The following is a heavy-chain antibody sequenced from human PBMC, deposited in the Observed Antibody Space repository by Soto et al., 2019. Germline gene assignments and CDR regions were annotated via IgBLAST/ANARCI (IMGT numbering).Heavy chain of an antibody. CDR3: ARDHRSSWLVEPPY. D-gene: IGHD6-13*01. CDR2: IYYSGST. Sequence: QVQLQESGPGLVRPSQTLSLTCTVSGGSISSGDYYWSWIRQPPGKGLEWIGYIYYSGSTYYNPSLKSRVTTSVDTSKNQFSLKLSSVTAADTAVYYCARDHRSSWLVEPPYWGQGTLVTVSS. CDR1: GGSISSGDYY. J-gene: IGHJ4*02. V-gene: IGHV4-30-4*01.